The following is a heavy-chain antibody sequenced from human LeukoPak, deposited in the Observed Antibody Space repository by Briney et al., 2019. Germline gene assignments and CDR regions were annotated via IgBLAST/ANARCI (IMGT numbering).Heavy chain of an antibody. CDR1: GGSIRTHY. Sequence: SETLSLTCAVSGGSIRTHYWGWIRQPPGKGLEWIAYIYQSGNTNYNPSLKSRVTMSVDTSKNQFSLKLSSVTAADTAVYYCARDADGYLDYWGQGTLVTVSS. J-gene: IGHJ4*02. CDR2: IYQSGNT. V-gene: IGHV4-59*11. D-gene: IGHD3-22*01. CDR3: ARDADGYLDY.